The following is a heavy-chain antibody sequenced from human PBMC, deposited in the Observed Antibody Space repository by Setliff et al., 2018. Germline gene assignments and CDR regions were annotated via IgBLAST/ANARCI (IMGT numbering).Heavy chain of an antibody. CDR1: GASLSSGTYY. CDR2: IYASWST. CDR3: ARGGTFRYFDY. Sequence: SETLSLTCTVSGASLSSGTYYWGWIRQPPGKGLEWIGHIYASWSTNYNPSLKSRVTISLDTSKNQFSLKVGSVTAADTAVYYCARGGTFRYFDYWGQGTPVTVSS. D-gene: IGHD5-12*01. J-gene: IGHJ4*02. V-gene: IGHV4-61*01.